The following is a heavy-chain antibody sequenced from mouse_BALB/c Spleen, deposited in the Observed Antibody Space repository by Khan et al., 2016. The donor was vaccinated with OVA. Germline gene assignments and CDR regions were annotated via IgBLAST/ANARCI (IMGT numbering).Heavy chain of an antibody. J-gene: IGHJ3*01. V-gene: IGHV5-9*02. Sequence: EVQLVESGGGLVKPGGSLKLSCAASGFAFNSYDMSWVRQTPEKRLEWVATISSTGSYTSYPDSVTGRFTIYRDTARNTLYLQMSSLRSEDTDLYYCTRPSYYGNPWFTYWGQGTLVTVSA. CDR3: TRPSYYGNPWFTY. CDR2: ISSTGSYT. D-gene: IGHD2-10*01. CDR1: GFAFNSYD.